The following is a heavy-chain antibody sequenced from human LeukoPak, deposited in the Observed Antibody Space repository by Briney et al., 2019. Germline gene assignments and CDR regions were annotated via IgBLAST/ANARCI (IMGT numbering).Heavy chain of an antibody. CDR2: ISGVGGST. D-gene: IGHD3-3*01. CDR1: GFTFDDYA. V-gene: IGHV3-43*02. Sequence: PGGSVRLSCAASGFTFDDYAMHWVRQAPGKGLEWVSLISGVGGSTYYADSVKGRFTISRDNSKNSLYLQMNSLRTEDTALYDCANLRYYDFWSGYALDVWGKGTTVTVSS. J-gene: IGHJ6*04. CDR3: ANLRYYDFWSGYALDV.